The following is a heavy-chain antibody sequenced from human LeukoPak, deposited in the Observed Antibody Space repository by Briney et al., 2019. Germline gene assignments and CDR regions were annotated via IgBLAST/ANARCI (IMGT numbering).Heavy chain of an antibody. J-gene: IGHJ4*02. CDR3: AKEGDSSSWYDLYDY. D-gene: IGHD6-13*01. CDR1: GFTFSSYA. V-gene: IGHV3-23*01. CDR2: ISGSGDST. Sequence: ESGGSLRLSCAASGFTFSSYAMSWVRQAPGKGLEWVSAISGSGDSTYYADSVKGRFTVSRDNPKNTLYLQMNSLRAEDTAVYYCAKEGDSSSWYDLYDYWGQGTLVTVSS.